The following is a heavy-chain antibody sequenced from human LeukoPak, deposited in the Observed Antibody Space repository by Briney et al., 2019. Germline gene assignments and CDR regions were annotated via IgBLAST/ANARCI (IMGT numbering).Heavy chain of an antibody. D-gene: IGHD3-3*01. V-gene: IGHV3-7*01. CDR1: GFNSSSYG. Sequence: GGSLRLSCAASGFNSSSYGMNWVRQAPGKGLEWVAKIKQDGSEKYYVYSLKGRLTISRDNAKNSLYLQMDSLSAEDAAVYYCARDLFRWSGAEGGYWGQGILVTVSS. CDR2: IKQDGSEK. CDR3: ARDLFRWSGAEGGY. J-gene: IGHJ4*02.